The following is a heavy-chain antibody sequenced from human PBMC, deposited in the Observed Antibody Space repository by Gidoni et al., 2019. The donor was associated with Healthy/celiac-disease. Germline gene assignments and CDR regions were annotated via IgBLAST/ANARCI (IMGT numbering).Heavy chain of an antibody. D-gene: IGHD4-17*01. J-gene: IGHJ6*02. V-gene: IGHV4-59*01. CDR3: AREANYGEDYGMDV. CDR2: IYYSGST. CDR1: GGSISSYY. Sequence: QVQLQESGPGLVKPSETLSLTCPVSGGSISSYYWSWIRQPPGKGLEWIGYIYYSGSTNYNPSLKSRVTISVDTSKNQFSLKLSSVTAADTAVYYCAREANYGEDYGMDVWGQGTTVTVSS.